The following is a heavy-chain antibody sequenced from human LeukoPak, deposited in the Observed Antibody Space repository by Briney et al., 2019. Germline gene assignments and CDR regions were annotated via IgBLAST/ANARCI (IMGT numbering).Heavy chain of an antibody. J-gene: IGHJ4*02. CDR3: AGRGFNYGFRTYLAY. CDR2: ISHSGST. CDR1: GASFSGYY. V-gene: IGHV4-34*01. Sequence: SETLSLTCAVYGASFSGYYWNWIRQPPGKGLEWIGEISHSGSTKYNPSLESRVTMSADTSKNQFSLRLSSVTAADTALYYCAGRGFNYGFRTYLAYWGQGTLVTVSS. D-gene: IGHD5-18*01.